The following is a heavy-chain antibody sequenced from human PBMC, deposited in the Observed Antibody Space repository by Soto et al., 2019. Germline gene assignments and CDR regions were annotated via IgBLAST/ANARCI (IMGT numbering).Heavy chain of an antibody. V-gene: IGHV1-2*02. CDR2: INPNSGGT. Sequence: ASVKVSCKASGYTFTGYYMHWVRQAPGQGLEWMGWINPNSGGTNYAQKFQGGVTITRDTSISTAYMELSRLRSDDTAVYYCARVVAARPASWFDPWGQGTLVTVSS. CDR3: ARVVAARPASWFDP. CDR1: GYTFTGYY. D-gene: IGHD6-6*01. J-gene: IGHJ5*02.